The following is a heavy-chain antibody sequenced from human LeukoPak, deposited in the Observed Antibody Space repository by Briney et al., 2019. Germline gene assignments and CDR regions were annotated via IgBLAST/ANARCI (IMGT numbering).Heavy chain of an antibody. J-gene: IGHJ3*02. V-gene: IGHV3-30-3*01. Sequence: PGTSLRLSCAASGFTFKSYAMHWVRQAPGKGLEWVAVISNNDGSNKYYADSVKGRFTISRDNAKNTLYLQMNSLRAEDTAVYYCARGGSPPEALGDTFDIWGQGTMVTVSS. D-gene: IGHD1-26*01. CDR1: GFTFKSYA. CDR2: ISNNDGSNK. CDR3: ARGGSPPEALGDTFDI.